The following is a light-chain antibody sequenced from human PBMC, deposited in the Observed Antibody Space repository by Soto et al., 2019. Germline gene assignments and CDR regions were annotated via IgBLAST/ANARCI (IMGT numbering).Light chain of an antibody. CDR3: QQSYYNPT. CDR1: QSISSY. CDR2: AAS. Sequence: DLPMIPSPSSLSASVRGRVTITCRASQSISSYLNWYQQKPGKAPKLLIYAASSLQSGVPSRFSGSGSGTDFTLTISSLQHEDFATYYGQQSYYNPTFGQGTKVDIK. V-gene: IGKV1-39*01. J-gene: IGKJ1*01.